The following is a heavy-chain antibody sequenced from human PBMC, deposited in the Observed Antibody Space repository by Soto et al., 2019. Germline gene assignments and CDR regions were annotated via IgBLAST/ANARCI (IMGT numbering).Heavy chain of an antibody. D-gene: IGHD3-9*01. V-gene: IGHV1-69*02. J-gene: IGHJ6*03. CDR2: IIPILGIA. Sequence: QVPLVQSGAEVKKPGSSVKVSCKASGGTFSSYTVSWVRQAPGQGLEWMGRIIPILGIANYAQKFQGRVTITADKSTSTAYMELSSLRSEDTAVYYCAGGTYYDILTGYYNYYYMDVWGKGTTVTVSS. CDR3: AGGTYYDILTGYYNYYYMDV. CDR1: GGTFSSYT.